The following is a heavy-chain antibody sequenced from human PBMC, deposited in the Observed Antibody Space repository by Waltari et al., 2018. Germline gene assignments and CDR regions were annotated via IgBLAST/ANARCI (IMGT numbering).Heavy chain of an antibody. CDR1: GFTFSSSW. CDR3: GRREGSVTMVRGMDY. CDR2: INSDGSGT. J-gene: IGHJ4*02. Sequence: EVQLVESGGGLVQPGGSLRLSCAASGFTFSSSWMHWVRQAPGKGLVWVSRINSDGSGTSYADSVKGRFTISRDNAKNTLYLQMNSLRAEDTAVYYCGRREGSVTMVRGMDYWGQGTLVTVSS. V-gene: IGHV3-74*01. D-gene: IGHD3-10*01.